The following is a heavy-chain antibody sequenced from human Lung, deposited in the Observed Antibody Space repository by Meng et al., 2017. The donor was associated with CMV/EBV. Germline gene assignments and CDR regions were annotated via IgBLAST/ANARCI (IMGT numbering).Heavy chain of an antibody. J-gene: IGHJ6*02. CDR1: GFTFSAYK. D-gene: IGHD5-24*01. CDR3: ARDWRTGYTHSMDV. V-gene: IGHV3-7*01. CDR2: INPDGSEK. Sequence: GESXKISCAASGFTFSAYKMSWVRQAPGKGLEWAATINPDGSEKYYVESLKGRFTISRDNAKDSLFLQMDSLRAEDTAMYFCARDWRTGYTHSMDVWGQGTTVT.